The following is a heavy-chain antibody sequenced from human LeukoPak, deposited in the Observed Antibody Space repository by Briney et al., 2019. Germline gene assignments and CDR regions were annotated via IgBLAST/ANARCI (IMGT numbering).Heavy chain of an antibody. D-gene: IGHD3-9*01. CDR2: INAGNGNT. CDR1: GYTFTSYA. J-gene: IGHJ6*02. V-gene: IGHV1-3*01. Sequence: ASVKVSCKASGYTFTSYAMHWVRQAPGQRLEWMGWINAGNGNTKYSQKFQGRVTITRDTSASTAYMELSSLRSEDTAVYYCARAIPLLRYFDWSDYYGMDVWGQGTTVTVSS. CDR3: ARAIPLLRYFDWSDYYGMDV.